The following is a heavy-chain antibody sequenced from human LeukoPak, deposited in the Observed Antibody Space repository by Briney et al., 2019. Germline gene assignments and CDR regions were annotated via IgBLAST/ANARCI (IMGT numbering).Heavy chain of an antibody. Sequence: GASVKVSCKASGGTFSSYAIGWVRQAPGQGLEWMGRIIPILGIANYAQKFQGRVTITADKSTSTAYMELSSLRSEDTAVYYCAREFDYGGNSGLRYYFDYWGQGTLVTVSS. D-gene: IGHD4-17*01. CDR1: GGTFSSYA. V-gene: IGHV1-69*04. J-gene: IGHJ4*02. CDR2: IIPILGIA. CDR3: AREFDYGGNSGLRYYFDY.